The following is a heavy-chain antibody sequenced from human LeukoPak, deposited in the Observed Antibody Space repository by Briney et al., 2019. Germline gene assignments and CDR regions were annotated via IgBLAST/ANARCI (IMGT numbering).Heavy chain of an antibody. V-gene: IGHV4-59*08. Sequence: PSETLSLTCTVSGGSISGYYWSWIRQPPGKGLGWIGSINYSGSTNYNPSLRGRLTISVDTSKSQFSLRLTSVTAADTAVYYCARLSGYSSVWGQGSLVTVSS. CDR1: GGSISGYY. J-gene: IGHJ4*02. CDR2: INYSGST. D-gene: IGHD6-19*01. CDR3: ARLSGYSSV.